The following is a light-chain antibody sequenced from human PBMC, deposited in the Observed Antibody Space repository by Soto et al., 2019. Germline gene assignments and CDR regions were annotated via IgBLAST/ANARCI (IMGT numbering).Light chain of an antibody. V-gene: IGKV3-20*01. Sequence: EVVLTQSPGTLSLSPGERATLSCTASQSVTNNYLAWYQQKPGQVPRLLIYGASSRATGIPDRFTGSGSGTDFTLTISRLEPEDFAVYYCQQYSRSPASCTFGHGTTVDIK. CDR2: GAS. CDR1: QSVTNNY. CDR3: QQYSRSPASCT. J-gene: IGKJ1*01.